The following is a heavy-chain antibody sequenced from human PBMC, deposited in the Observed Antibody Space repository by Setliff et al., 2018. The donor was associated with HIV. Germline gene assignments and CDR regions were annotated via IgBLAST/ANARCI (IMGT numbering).Heavy chain of an antibody. CDR1: GFTFSSYA. Sequence: PGGSLRLSCAASGFTFSSYAMSWVRQAPGKGLEWVSAISGSGGSTYYADSVKGRFTISRDNSKNTLYLQMNSLRAEDTAVYYCAKRTDSSGYYYVGYFDYWGQGTLVTVSS. CDR3: AKRTDSSGYYYVGYFDY. V-gene: IGHV3-23*01. CDR2: ISGSGGST. J-gene: IGHJ4*02. D-gene: IGHD3-22*01.